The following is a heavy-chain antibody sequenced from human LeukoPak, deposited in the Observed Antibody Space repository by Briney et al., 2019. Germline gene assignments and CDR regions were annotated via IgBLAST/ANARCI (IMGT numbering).Heavy chain of an antibody. V-gene: IGHV4-34*01. D-gene: IGHD2-15*01. Sequence: KPSGTLSLTCAVYGGPLNAYYWGWIRQPPGEGGEWIGEINHSGSTNYNPSLKSRVTISVDTSKNQFSLKLSSVTAADTAVYYCARVVVVAAGHDYWGQGTLVTVSS. J-gene: IGHJ4*02. CDR3: ARVVVVAAGHDY. CDR2: INHSGST. CDR1: GGPLNAYY.